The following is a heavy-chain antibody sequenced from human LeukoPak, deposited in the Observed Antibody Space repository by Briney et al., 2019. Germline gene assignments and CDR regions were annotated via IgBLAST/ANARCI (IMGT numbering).Heavy chain of an antibody. CDR2: VSYDGSDK. CDR1: GFTFSSYA. CDR3: AKAHLLDWLLPFDY. V-gene: IGHV3-30*04. D-gene: IGHD3/OR15-3a*01. Sequence: PGGSLRLSCAASGFTFSSYAMHWVRQAPGKGLEWVALVSYDGSDKYYADSVKGRFTISRDNSKNTLYLQMNSLRGEDTAVYYCAKAHLLDWLLPFDYWGQGTLVTVSS. J-gene: IGHJ4*02.